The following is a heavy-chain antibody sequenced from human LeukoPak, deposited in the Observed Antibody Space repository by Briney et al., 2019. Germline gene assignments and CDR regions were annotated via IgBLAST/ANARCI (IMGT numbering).Heavy chain of an antibody. CDR2: ISGSGGST. Sequence: GGSLRLSCAASGFTFSSYGMHWVRQAPGKGLEWVSAISGSGGSTYYADSVKGRFTISRDNSKNTLYLQMNSLRAEDTAVYYCAKDPGDSSGYFRVFDYWGQGTLVTVSS. J-gene: IGHJ4*02. CDR1: GFTFSSYG. CDR3: AKDPGDSSGYFRVFDY. D-gene: IGHD3-22*01. V-gene: IGHV3-23*01.